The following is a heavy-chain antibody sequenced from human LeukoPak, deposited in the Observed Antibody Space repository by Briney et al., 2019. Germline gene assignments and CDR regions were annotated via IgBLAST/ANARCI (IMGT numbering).Heavy chain of an antibody. J-gene: IGHJ4*02. CDR1: GASISGSKYY. D-gene: IGHD3-22*01. CDR2: IYHSGST. V-gene: IGHV4-39*01. CDR3: ARQPPFSYYYDSSGTNFDY. Sequence: SETLSLTCAVSGASISGSKYYWAWVRQTPGKGLEWIGSIYHSGSTYYNPSLKTRVTISVDTSNDQFSLRLRSVTAADTAVYYCARQPPFSYYYDSSGTNFDYWGQGTLVTVSS.